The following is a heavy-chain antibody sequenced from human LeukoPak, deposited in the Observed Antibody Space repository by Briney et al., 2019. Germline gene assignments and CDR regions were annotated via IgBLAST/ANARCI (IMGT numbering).Heavy chain of an antibody. CDR2: IYSGGGT. J-gene: IGHJ6*02. Sequence: GGSLRLSCAASGFTVSSNYMNWVRQAPGKGLEWVSVIYSGGGTYYADSVKGRFTISRHNSKNTVYLQLNSLRAEDTAIYYCARVEGSPYYYGMDVWGQGTTVTVSS. CDR1: GFTVSSNY. CDR3: ARVEGSPYYYGMDV. V-gene: IGHV3-53*04. D-gene: IGHD2-15*01.